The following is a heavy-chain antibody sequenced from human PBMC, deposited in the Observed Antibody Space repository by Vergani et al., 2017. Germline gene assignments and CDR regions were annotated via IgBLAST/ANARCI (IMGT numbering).Heavy chain of an antibody. Sequence: QVQLQESGPGLVKPSETLSLTCTVSGGSISSYYWSWIRQPPGKGLEWIGYIYYSGSTNYNPSLKSRVTISVDTSKNQFSLKLSSVTAADTAVYYCARDYPNCSGSSCYSNWFDPWGQGTLVTVSS. D-gene: IGHD2-15*01. J-gene: IGHJ5*02. CDR3: ARDYPNCSGSSCYSNWFDP. V-gene: IGHV4-59*01. CDR2: IYYSGST. CDR1: GGSISSYY.